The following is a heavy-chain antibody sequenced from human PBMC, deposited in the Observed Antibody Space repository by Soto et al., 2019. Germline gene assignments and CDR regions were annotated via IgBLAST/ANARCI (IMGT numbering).Heavy chain of an antibody. V-gene: IGHV2-5*02. CDR3: AHRRVTVDFDY. CDR2: IYWDDDK. CDR1: GFSLSASGVG. J-gene: IGHJ4*02. D-gene: IGHD2-21*02. Sequence: QITLKESGPTLVKPTQTLTLTCTFSGFSLSASGVGVGWIRQPPGKALEWLALIYWDDDKRYSPSLKSRLTITKDNSNNQVVLTMTNMDPVDTATYYCAHRRVTVDFDYWGQGTLVTVSS.